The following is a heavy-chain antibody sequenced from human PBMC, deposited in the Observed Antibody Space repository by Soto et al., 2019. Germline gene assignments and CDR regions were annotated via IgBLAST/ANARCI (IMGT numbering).Heavy chain of an antibody. CDR3: ARQKTVAGQSDY. D-gene: IGHD6-19*01. V-gene: IGHV4-59*08. CDR1: GGSISSYY. Sequence: TLSLTCTVSGGSISSYYWSWIRQPPGKGLEWIGYIYYSGSTNYNPSLKSRVTISVDTSKNQFSLKLSSVTAADTAVYYCARQKTVAGQSDYWGQGTLVTVSS. J-gene: IGHJ4*02. CDR2: IYYSGST.